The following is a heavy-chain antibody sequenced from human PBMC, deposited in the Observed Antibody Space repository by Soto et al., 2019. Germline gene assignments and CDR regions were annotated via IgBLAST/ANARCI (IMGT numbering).Heavy chain of an antibody. J-gene: IGHJ4*02. D-gene: IGHD2-2*01. Sequence: PGGSLRLSCAASAFTFRNYWMSWVRQAPGKGLECVAKIKEDGSEKYYVDSVKGRSTISRDNAKNSVYLQMSSLTVEDTAMYYCARASSSTSGALDYWGQGTLVTVSS. CDR3: ARASSSTSGALDY. CDR2: IKEDGSEK. V-gene: IGHV3-7*04. CDR1: AFTFRNYW.